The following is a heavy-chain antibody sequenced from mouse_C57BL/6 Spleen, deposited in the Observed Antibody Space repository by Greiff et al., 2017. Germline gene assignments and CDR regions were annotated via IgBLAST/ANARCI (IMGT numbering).Heavy chain of an antibody. CDR1: GYSFTGYY. Sequence: VQLQQSGPELVKPGASVTISCKASGYSFTGYYMNWVKQSPVQSLDWIGEINPSTGGTTYNQKFKAKATLTVDKSSSTAYMQLKSLTSEDSAVYYCARRSYYSNCYFDYWGQGTTLTVSS. CDR3: ARRSYYSNCYFDY. V-gene: IGHV1-42*01. J-gene: IGHJ2*01. D-gene: IGHD2-5*01. CDR2: INPSTGGT.